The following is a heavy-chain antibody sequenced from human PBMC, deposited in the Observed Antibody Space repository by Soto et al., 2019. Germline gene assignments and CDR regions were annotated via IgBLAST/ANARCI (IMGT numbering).Heavy chain of an antibody. CDR2: ISDSGDT. J-gene: IGHJ4*02. Sequence: SETLSLTCAVSGGSISSDDYSWTWIRQPPGKSLEWLGYISDSGDTYYNPSLKSRATISADRPKNQFSLNLSSVTAADTAVYYCARGSTDYFDSTGYNGYFDYWGQGTPVTVYS. D-gene: IGHD3-22*01. CDR3: ARGSTDYFDSTGYNGYFDY. CDR1: GGSISSDDYS. V-gene: IGHV4-30-2*01.